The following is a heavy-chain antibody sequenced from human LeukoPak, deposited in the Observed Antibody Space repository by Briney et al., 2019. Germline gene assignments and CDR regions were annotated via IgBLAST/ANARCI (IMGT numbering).Heavy chain of an antibody. V-gene: IGHV4-59*01. CDR2: IYYSGST. D-gene: IGHD6-13*01. CDR3: AKVYYSTSYGYSYFDL. J-gene: IGHJ2*01. CDR1: GGSIRNYY. Sequence: SETLSLTCTVSGGSIRNYYWSWIRQPPGKGLEWIGYIYYSGSTNYNHSLKSRVTISVDTSKNQFSLKLSSVTAADTAVYSCAKVYYSTSYGYSYFDLWGQGTLVTVSS.